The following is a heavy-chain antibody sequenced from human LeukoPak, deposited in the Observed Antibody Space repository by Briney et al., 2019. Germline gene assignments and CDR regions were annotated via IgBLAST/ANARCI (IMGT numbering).Heavy chain of an antibody. CDR2: IWSGGSNR. D-gene: IGHD4-11*01. CDR3: ARDAQRGFDYSNSLKY. CDR1: GFIFSHYG. Sequence: PGGSLRLSCVASGFIFSHYGMHWVRQAPGKGLEWVAVIWSGGSNRFYAGSVKGRFTISRDNSQNTVFLQMNSLRAEDTAMYYCARDAQRGFDYSNSLKYWGHGILVTVSS. J-gene: IGHJ4*01. V-gene: IGHV3-33*01.